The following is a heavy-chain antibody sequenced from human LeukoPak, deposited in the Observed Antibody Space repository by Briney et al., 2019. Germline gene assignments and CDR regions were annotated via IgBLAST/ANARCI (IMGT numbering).Heavy chain of an antibody. J-gene: IGHJ3*02. Sequence: PSETLSLTCHVSGDSIPSGTYYWSWIRQAAGKGLGWIGRISNSGISSNYNPSLKSRVTISIDTSKEQIFLELRSVTAADTAVYYCARRVTIFGVVGTFDIWGQGTTVTVSS. CDR3: ARRVTIFGVVGTFDI. D-gene: IGHD3-3*01. CDR2: ISNSGISS. CDR1: GDSIPSGTYY. V-gene: IGHV4-61*02.